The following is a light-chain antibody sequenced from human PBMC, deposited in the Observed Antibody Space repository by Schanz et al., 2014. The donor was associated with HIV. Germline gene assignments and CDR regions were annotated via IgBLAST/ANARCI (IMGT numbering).Light chain of an antibody. V-gene: IGKV3D-15*01. CDR3: QQYNNWPPYT. Sequence: EIVMTQSPATLSVSPGETATLSCRASQSVRSNLAWYQQKGGQVPRLLIYGASNRATGIPDRFSGGGSGTDFTLTISSLQSEDFAVYYCQQYNNWPPYTFGQGTKLEIK. CDR1: QSVRSN. J-gene: IGKJ2*01. CDR2: GAS.